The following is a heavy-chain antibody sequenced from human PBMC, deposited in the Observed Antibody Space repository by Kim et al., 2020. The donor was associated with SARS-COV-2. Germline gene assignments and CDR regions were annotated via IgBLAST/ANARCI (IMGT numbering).Heavy chain of an antibody. D-gene: IGHD2-2*01. CDR3: ARDPRYCSSTSCSADGGWFDP. Sequence: GGSLRLSCAASGFTVSSNYMSWVRQAPGKGLEWVSVIYSGGSTYYADSVKGRFTISRDNSKNTLYLQMNSLRAEDTAVYYCARDPRYCSSTSCSADGGWFDPWGQGTLVTVSS. CDR1: GFTVSSNY. V-gene: IGHV3-53*01. J-gene: IGHJ5*02. CDR2: IYSGGST.